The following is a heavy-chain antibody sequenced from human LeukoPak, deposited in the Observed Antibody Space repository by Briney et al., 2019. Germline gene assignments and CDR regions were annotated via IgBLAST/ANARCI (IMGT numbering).Heavy chain of an antibody. CDR3: ARVGATTLGWFDP. CDR2: INPNSGGT. D-gene: IGHD1-26*01. CDR1: GYTFTGYY. J-gene: IGHJ5*02. V-gene: IGHV1-2*02. Sequence: ASVKVSCKASGYTFTGYYMHWVRQAPGQGLEWMGWINPNSGGTNYAQKFQGRVTMTRDTSISTAYMELSRLRSDDRAVYYCARVGATTLGWFDPWGQGTLVTVSS.